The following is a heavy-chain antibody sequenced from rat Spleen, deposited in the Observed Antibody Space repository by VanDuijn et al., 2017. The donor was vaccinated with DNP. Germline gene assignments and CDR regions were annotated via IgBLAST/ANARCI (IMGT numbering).Heavy chain of an antibody. J-gene: IGHJ2*01. CDR1: GFTFSDYY. V-gene: IGHV5-22*01. Sequence: EVQLVESGGGLVQPGRSLKLSCAASGFTFSDYYMAWVRQAPTKGLEWVAYITYDGGSTYYGDSVKGRFTISRDNAKSTLYLQMNSLRSEDMATYYCARHIWTGYYLDYWGQGVMVTVSS. CDR3: ARHIWTGYYLDY. D-gene: IGHD5-1*01. CDR2: ITYDGGST.